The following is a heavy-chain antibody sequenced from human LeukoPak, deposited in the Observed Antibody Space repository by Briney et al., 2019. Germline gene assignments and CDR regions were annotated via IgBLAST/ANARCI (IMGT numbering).Heavy chain of an antibody. D-gene: IGHD2-15*01. CDR3: AKQLGYCSDGSCYFPY. CDR1: GFTFSSSA. Sequence: GGSLRLSCAASGFTFSSSAMSWVRQAPGKGLEWVAAISNNGGYTYYADSVQGRFTIPRDNSKSTLCLQMNSLRAEDTAVYYCAKQLGYCSDGSCYFPYWGQGTLVTVSS. CDR2: ISNNGGYT. J-gene: IGHJ4*02. V-gene: IGHV3-23*01.